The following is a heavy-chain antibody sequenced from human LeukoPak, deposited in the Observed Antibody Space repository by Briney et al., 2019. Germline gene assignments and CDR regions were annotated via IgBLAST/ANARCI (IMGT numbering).Heavy chain of an antibody. Sequence: ASVKVSCKASGGTFSSYAISWVRQAPGQGLEWMGRIIPILGIANYAQKFQGRVTITADKSTSTAYMELSSLRSEDTAVYYCASCGGLAAAGTGYYYYYMDVWGKGTTVTVSS. CDR3: ASCGGLAAAGTGYYYYYMDV. CDR1: GGTFSSYA. D-gene: IGHD6-13*01. J-gene: IGHJ6*03. CDR2: IIPILGIA. V-gene: IGHV1-69*04.